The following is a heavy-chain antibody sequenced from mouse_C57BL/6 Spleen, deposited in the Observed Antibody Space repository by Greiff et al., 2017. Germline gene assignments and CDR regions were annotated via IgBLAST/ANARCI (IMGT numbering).Heavy chain of an antibody. CDR3: AREDSAGYIWAMDY. J-gene: IGHJ4*01. CDR1: GYTFTSYG. Sequence: QVQLQQSGAELARPGASVKLSCKASGYTFTSYGISSVKQRTGQGLEWIGEIYPRSGNTYYNEKFKGKATLTADKSSSTAYMELRSLTSEDTAVYFCAREDSAGYIWAMDYWGQGTSVTVSS. V-gene: IGHV1-81*01. D-gene: IGHD3-2*02. CDR2: IYPRSGNT.